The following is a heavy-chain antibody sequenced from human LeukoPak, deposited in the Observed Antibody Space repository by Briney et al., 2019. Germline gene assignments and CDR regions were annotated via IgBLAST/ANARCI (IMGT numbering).Heavy chain of an antibody. CDR3: ATLRGRRGFDY. Sequence: PSETLSLTCAVYGGSFSGYYWSWIRQPPGKGLEWIGEINHSGSTNYNPSLKSRVTISVDTSKNQFSLKLSSVTAADTVVYYCATLRGRRGFDYWGQGTLVTVSS. D-gene: IGHD1-26*01. J-gene: IGHJ4*02. CDR2: INHSGST. CDR1: GGSFSGYY. V-gene: IGHV4-34*01.